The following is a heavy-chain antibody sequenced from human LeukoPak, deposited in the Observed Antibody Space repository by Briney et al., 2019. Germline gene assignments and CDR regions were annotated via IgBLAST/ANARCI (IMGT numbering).Heavy chain of an antibody. V-gene: IGHV4-59*01. J-gene: IGHJ4*02. D-gene: IGHD6-13*01. CDR3: ARASYSSSWYYFDY. Sequence: SETLSLTCTVSGGSISSYYWSWIRQPPGKGLEWIGYIYYSGSTNYNPSLKSRVTISVDTSKNQFSLKLSSVTAADTAVYYCARASYSSSWYYFDYWGQGTLVTVSS. CDR1: GGSISSYY. CDR2: IYYSGST.